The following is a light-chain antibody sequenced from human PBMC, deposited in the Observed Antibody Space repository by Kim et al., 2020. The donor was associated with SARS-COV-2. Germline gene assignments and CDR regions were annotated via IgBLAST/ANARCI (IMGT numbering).Light chain of an antibody. V-gene: IGKV1-13*02. J-gene: IGKJ1*01. CDR3: QQFSTYPWT. CDR2: DAS. CDR1: QDISSA. Sequence: ASVGDRVAITCRASQDISSAVAWFQQKPGKAPNLLISDASNLQGGVPSRFGGNGSGTHFTLTISGLQPEDFATYYCQQFSTYPWTFGQGTKVDIK.